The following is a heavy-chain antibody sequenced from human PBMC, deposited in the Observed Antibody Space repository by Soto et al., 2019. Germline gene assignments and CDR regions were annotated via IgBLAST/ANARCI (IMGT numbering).Heavy chain of an antibody. Sequence: QVHLVQSGAEVKKPGPSVKVSCKHSGYTFTSYGISWVRQAPRQGLEWMGCIGAYNGNTNYAQKLQGSVTMTTDTSTSTADRELRSMRSDDTAVYYCARDYYDSSGYSPFDYWGQGTLVTVSS. CDR1: GYTFTSYG. D-gene: IGHD3-22*01. CDR2: IGAYNGNT. CDR3: ARDYYDSSGYSPFDY. J-gene: IGHJ4*02. V-gene: IGHV1-18*01.